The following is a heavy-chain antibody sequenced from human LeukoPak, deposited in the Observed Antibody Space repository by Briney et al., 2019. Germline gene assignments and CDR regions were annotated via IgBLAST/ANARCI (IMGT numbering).Heavy chain of an antibody. Sequence: KPSETLSLTCAVYGGSFSGYYWSWIRQPPGKGLEWIGEINHSGSTNYNPSLKSRVTISVDTSKNQFSLKLSSVTAADTAVYYCARQLQDDILTGYSFDYWGQGTLVTVSS. D-gene: IGHD3-9*01. CDR3: ARQLQDDILTGYSFDY. CDR2: INHSGST. CDR1: GGSFSGYY. J-gene: IGHJ4*02. V-gene: IGHV4-34*01.